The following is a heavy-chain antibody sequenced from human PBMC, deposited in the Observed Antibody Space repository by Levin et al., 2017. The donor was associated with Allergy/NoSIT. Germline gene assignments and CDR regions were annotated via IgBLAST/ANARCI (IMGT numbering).Heavy chain of an antibody. J-gene: IGHJ4*02. D-gene: IGHD1-26*01. V-gene: IGHV3-33*01. Sequence: PGESLKISCAASGFTFSSYGMHWVRQAPGKGLEWVAVIWYDGSNKYYADSVKGRFTISRDNSKNTLYLQMNSLRAEDTAVYYCARDVSGTKGLSWGQGTLVTVSS. CDR2: IWYDGSNK. CDR3: ARDVSGTKGLS. CDR1: GFTFSSYG.